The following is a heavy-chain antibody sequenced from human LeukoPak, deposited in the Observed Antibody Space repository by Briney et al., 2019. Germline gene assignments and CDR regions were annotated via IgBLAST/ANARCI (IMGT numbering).Heavy chain of an antibody. Sequence: SETLSLTCTVYGGSFSGYYWSWIRQPPGKGLEWIGEINHSGSTNYNPSLKSRVTISVDTSKNQFSLKLSSVTAADTAVYYCARGGDSSGWYEDFDYWGQGTLVTVSS. CDR1: GGSFSGYY. CDR2: INHSGST. J-gene: IGHJ4*02. D-gene: IGHD6-19*01. V-gene: IGHV4-34*01. CDR3: ARGGDSSGWYEDFDY.